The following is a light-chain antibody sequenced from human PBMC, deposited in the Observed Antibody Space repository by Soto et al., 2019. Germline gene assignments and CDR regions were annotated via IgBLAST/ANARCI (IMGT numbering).Light chain of an antibody. J-gene: IGKJ3*01. Sequence: DIQMTQSRSSLSASVGVRFTITCRATENINKYVSWYQHQPGKAPILMIYAASNLQGGVPSRFSGSGYGTHFNLTISSLQTEDFATYYCQQSYNSPFTFGPGTKVDIK. CDR2: AAS. CDR1: ENINKY. V-gene: IGKV1-39*01. CDR3: QQSYNSPFT.